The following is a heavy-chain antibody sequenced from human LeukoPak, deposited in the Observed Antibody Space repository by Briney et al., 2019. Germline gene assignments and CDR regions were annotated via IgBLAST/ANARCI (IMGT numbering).Heavy chain of an antibody. V-gene: IGHV3-48*04. D-gene: IGHD1-20*01. CDR3: AREGGGDNNWMYYYYYGMDV. J-gene: IGHJ6*02. CDR2: IISSSSTI. CDR1: GFTFSSYS. Sequence: GGSLTLSCAASGFTFSSYSMNWVRQAPGKGLEWVSYIISSSSTIYYADSVKGRFTISRHNAKNSLYLQKNSLRAADTAVYYCAREGGGDNNWMYYYYYGMDVWGQGTTVTVSS.